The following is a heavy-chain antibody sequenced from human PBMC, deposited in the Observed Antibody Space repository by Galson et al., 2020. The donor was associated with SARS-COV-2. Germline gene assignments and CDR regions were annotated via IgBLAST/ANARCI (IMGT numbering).Heavy chain of an antibody. D-gene: IGHD3-16*01. CDR1: GFTFSSYA. CDR3: AKYLGGDYYYYGMDV. CDR2: ISGSGGST. J-gene: IGHJ6*02. V-gene: IGHV3-23*01. Sequence: QAGGSLRLSCTASGFTFSSYAMSWVRQAPGKGLEWVSGISGSGGSTYYAESVKGRFTISRDNSKNTLYLQMNSLRAEDTAVYYCAKYLGGDYYYYGMDVWGQGTTVTVSS.